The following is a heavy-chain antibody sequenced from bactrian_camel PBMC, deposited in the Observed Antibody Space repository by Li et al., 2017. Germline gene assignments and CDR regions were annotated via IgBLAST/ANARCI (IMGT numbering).Heavy chain of an antibody. CDR2: IYTTGESA. CDR3: AAGYWYDRVCLRPDYYYHY. V-gene: IGHV3-3*01. D-gene: IGHD3*01. CDR1: QRTFTSDDC. Sequence: HVQLVESGGGSVQAGGSLRLSCAYSQRTFTSDDCMAWFRQAPGNDREGVGAIYTTGESAYYADSVKGRFTISQDNAKNTLYLQMNSLKPEDTAMYYCAAGYWYDRVCLRPDYYYHYWDQGTQVTVS. J-gene: IGHJ4*01.